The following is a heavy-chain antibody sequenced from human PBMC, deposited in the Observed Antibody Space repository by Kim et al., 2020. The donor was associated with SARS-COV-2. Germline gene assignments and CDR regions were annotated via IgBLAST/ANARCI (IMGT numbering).Heavy chain of an antibody. CDR1: GGSFSGYY. CDR2: INHSGST. V-gene: IGHV4-34*01. J-gene: IGHJ4*02. D-gene: IGHD6-13*01. Sequence: SETLSLTCAVYGGSFSGYYWSWIRQPPGKGLEWIGEINHSGSTNYNPSLKSRVTISVDTSKNQFSLKLSSVTAADTAVYYCARGKGNSWYAYWGQGTLVT. CDR3: ARGKGNSWYAY.